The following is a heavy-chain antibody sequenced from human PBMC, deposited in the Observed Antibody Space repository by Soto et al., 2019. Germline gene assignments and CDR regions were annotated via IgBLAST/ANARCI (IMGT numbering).Heavy chain of an antibody. V-gene: IGHV4-39*01. J-gene: IGHJ1*01. Sequence: QLQLQESGPGLVKPSETLSLTCTVSGGSISSSSYYWGWIRQPPGKGLEWIGGIYYSGSTYYNPSLKSRVTISVHTSKNQFPLKLSSVTAADTDVYYCARHFSVDCGGDCYSHEYFQHWGQGTLVTVSS. CDR3: ARHFSVDCGGDCYSHEYFQH. D-gene: IGHD2-21*02. CDR1: GGSISSSSYY. CDR2: IYYSGST.